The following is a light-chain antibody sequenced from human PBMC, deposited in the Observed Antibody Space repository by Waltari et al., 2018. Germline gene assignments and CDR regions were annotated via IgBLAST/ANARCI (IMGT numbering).Light chain of an antibody. CDR3: QSTDSNGTYLYV. V-gene: IGLV3-25*03. Sequence: SYELTQPPSVSVSPGQTARITCSGDALPKQYGYWYQKKAGQAPVLVIKKDSGTPSWIPGRYAGPSSWSTVTLNITGVQAEDEADYYCQSTDSNGTYLYVFGSGTKVTVL. J-gene: IGLJ1*01. CDR1: ALPKQY. CDR2: KDS.